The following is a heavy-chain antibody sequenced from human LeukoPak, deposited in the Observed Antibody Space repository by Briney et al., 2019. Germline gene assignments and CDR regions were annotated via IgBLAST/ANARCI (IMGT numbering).Heavy chain of an antibody. CDR2: VEQDGDKK. D-gene: IGHD2-8*01. J-gene: IGHJ3*02. CDR1: GFTFSRYQ. V-gene: IGHV3-7*01. CDR3: ARESDNGGNHDAFDI. Sequence: GGSLRLSCAASGFTFSRYQMTWGRQAPGEGLEWVAKVEQDGDKKYYVDSVEGRFTISRDNAKNSLYLEMNTLRAEDMAVYYCARESDNGGNHDAFDIWGQGTMVTVSS.